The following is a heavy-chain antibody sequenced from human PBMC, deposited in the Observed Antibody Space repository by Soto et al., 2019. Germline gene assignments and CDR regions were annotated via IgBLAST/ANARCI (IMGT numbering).Heavy chain of an antibody. V-gene: IGHV3-74*01. D-gene: IGHD3-3*01. Sequence: GGSLRLSCAASGFTFSSYWMHWVRQAPGKGLVWVSRINNDGSSTNYADSVKGRFTISRDNAKNTLYLQMNSLRAEDTAVYYCARSLLXDFWSGPHYYYYYGMDVWGQGTTVTVSS. J-gene: IGHJ6*02. CDR2: INNDGSST. CDR1: GFTFSSYW. CDR3: ARSLLXDFWSGPHYYYYYGMDV.